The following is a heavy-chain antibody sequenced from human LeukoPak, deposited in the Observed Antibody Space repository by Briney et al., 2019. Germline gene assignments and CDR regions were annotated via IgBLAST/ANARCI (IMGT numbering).Heavy chain of an antibody. D-gene: IGHD3-22*01. V-gene: IGHV1-8*03. J-gene: IGHJ3*02. CDR3: ARGDRLYYYDSSGYLRDAFDI. CDR2: MNPNSGNT. Sequence: ASVKVSCKASGYTLTSYEINWVRQATGQGLEWMGWMNPNSGNTGYAQKFQGRVTITRNTSISTAYMELSSLRSEDTAVYYCARGDRLYYYDSSGYLRDAFDIWGQGTMVTVSS. CDR1: GYTLTSYE.